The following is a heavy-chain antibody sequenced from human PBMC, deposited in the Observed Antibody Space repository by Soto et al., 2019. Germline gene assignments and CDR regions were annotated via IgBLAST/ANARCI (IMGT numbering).Heavy chain of an antibody. CDR1: GGSISSYD. CDR3: ARGEGYSSSWCYYYYYMDV. D-gene: IGHD6-13*01. Sequence: SETIAITCTVSGGSISSYDVGGIRQPPGKGLEWIGYIYYSGYTNYNPSLKSRVTISLDTSKNQFSLKLSSVTAADTAVYYCARGEGYSSSWCYYYYYMDVWGKGTTVTVSS. V-gene: IGHV4-59*08. J-gene: IGHJ6*03. CDR2: IYYSGYT.